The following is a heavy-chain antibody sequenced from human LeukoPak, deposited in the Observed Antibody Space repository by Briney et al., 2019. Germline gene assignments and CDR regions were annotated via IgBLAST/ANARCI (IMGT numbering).Heavy chain of an antibody. CDR2: ISWDGGST. V-gene: IGHV3-43D*03. D-gene: IGHD3-10*01. Sequence: PGGSLRLSCAASGFTFDDYAMHWVRQAPGKGLEWVSLISWDGGSTYYADSVKGRFTISRDNSKNSLYLQMNSLRAEDTALYYCAKEEHYGSGGIDYSGQGTLVTVSS. CDR1: GFTFDDYA. CDR3: AKEEHYGSGGIDY. J-gene: IGHJ4*02.